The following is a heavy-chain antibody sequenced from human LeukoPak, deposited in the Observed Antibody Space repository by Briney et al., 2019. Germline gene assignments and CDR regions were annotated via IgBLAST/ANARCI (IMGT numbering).Heavy chain of an antibody. J-gene: IGHJ5*02. CDR1: GGSISSYY. D-gene: IGHD3-10*01. CDR2: IYHSGNT. Sequence: SETLSLTCTVSGGSISSYYWSWIRQSPEKGLEWIGTIYHSGNTYYNPSLKSRVTISVDTSKNQFSLKLSSVTAADTAIYYCAKQGRTYYYGSGRTMDWFDPWGQGTLVTVSS. CDR3: AKQGRTYYYGSGRTMDWFDP. V-gene: IGHV4-59*04.